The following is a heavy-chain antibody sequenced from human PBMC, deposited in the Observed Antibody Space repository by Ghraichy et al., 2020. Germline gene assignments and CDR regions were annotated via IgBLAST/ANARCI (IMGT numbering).Heavy chain of an antibody. CDR3: ARGPSEWLSSSRWFDP. V-gene: IGHV4-34*01. J-gene: IGHJ5*02. D-gene: IGHD3-3*01. CDR1: GGSFSGYY. CDR2: INHSGST. Sequence: SQTLSLTCAVYGGSFSGYYWSWIRQPPGKGLEWIGEINHSGSTNYNPSLKSRVTISVDTSKNQFSLKLSSVTAADTAVYYCARGPSEWLSSSRWFDPWGQGTLVTVSS.